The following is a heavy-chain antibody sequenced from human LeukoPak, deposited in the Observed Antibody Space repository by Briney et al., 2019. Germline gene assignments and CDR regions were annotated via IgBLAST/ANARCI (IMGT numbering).Heavy chain of an antibody. CDR1: GGSISSGSYY. CDR3: ARGEYYDILTGLVFDY. J-gene: IGHJ4*02. D-gene: IGHD3-9*01. CDR2: IYTSGST. V-gene: IGHV4-61*02. Sequence: PSETLSLTCTVPGGSISSGSYYWSWIRQPAGKGLEWIGRIYTSGSTNYNPSLKSRVTISVDTSKNQFSLKLSSVTAADTAVYYCARGEYYDILTGLVFDYWGQGTLVTVSS.